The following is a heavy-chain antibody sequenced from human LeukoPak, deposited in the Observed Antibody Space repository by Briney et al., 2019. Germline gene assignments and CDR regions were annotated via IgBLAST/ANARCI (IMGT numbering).Heavy chain of an antibody. J-gene: IGHJ4*02. CDR3: AGDLEQQLVPDY. D-gene: IGHD6-13*01. CDR2: ISSSSSYI. Sequence: GGSLRLSCAASGFTFSSYSMNWVRQAPGKGLEWVSSISSSSSYIYYADSVKGRFTISRDNAKNSLYLQMNSLRAEDTAVYYCAGDLEQQLVPDYWGQGTLVTVSS. CDR1: GFTFSSYS. V-gene: IGHV3-21*01.